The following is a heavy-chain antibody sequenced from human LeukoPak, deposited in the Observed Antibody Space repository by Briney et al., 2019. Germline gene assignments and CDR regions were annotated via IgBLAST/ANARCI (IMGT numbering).Heavy chain of an antibody. D-gene: IGHD1-7*01. CDR1: GFTFRNYW. J-gene: IGHJ4*02. Sequence: GGSLRLSCAVSGFTFRNYWMAWVRQAPGKGLEWVANIKQDGSQTYYVDSVRGRFTISRDNSKNTLYLQMNSLRAEDTAVYYCAKDGESYGTTGDYFDYWGQGTLVTVSS. CDR3: AKDGESYGTTGDYFDY. V-gene: IGHV3-7*01. CDR2: IKQDGSQT.